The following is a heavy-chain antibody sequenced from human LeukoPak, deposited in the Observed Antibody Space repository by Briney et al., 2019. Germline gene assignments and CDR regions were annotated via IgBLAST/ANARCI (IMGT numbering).Heavy chain of an antibody. D-gene: IGHD1-26*01. J-gene: IGHJ5*02. CDR1: GFTFGDYA. V-gene: IGHV3-49*04. CDR3: IGIVGAP. CDR2: IRSKAYGGTT. Sequence: PGRSLRLSCTASGFTFGDYAMSWVRQAPGKGLEWVGFIRSKAYGGTTEYAASVKGRFTISRDDSKSIAYLQMNSLKTEDTAVYYCIGIVGAPWGQGTLVTVSS.